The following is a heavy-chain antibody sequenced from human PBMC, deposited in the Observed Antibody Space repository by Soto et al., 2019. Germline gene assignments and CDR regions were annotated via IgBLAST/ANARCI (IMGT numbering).Heavy chain of an antibody. CDR1: GFTFSSYG. D-gene: IGHD6-19*01. V-gene: IGHV3-33*01. CDR2: IWYDGSNK. CDR3: ARENGIAVAGTDNWFDP. J-gene: IGHJ5*02. Sequence: GGSLRLSCAASGFTFSSYGMHWVRQAPGKGLEWVAVIWYDGSNKYYADSVKGRFTISRDNSKNTLYLQMNSLRAEDTAVYYCARENGIAVAGTDNWFDPWGQGTLVTVSS.